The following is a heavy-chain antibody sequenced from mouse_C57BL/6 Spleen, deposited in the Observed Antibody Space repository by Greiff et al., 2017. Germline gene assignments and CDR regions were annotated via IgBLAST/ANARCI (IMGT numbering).Heavy chain of an antibody. V-gene: IGHV10-1*01. J-gene: IGHJ4*01. CDR2: IRSKSNNYAT. Sequence: DVKLVESGGGLVQPKGSLKLSCAASGFSFNTYAMNWVRQAPGKGLEWVARIRSKSNNYATYYADSVKDRFTISRDDSESMLYLQMNNLKTEDTAMYYCVRHGEQRDMDYWGQGTSVTVSS. D-gene: IGHD6-1*01. CDR1: GFSFNTYA. CDR3: VRHGEQRDMDY.